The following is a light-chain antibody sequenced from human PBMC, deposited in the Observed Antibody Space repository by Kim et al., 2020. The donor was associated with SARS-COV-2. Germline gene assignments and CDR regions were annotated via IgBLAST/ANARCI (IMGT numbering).Light chain of an antibody. Sequence: VSPGQTASITCSGDKLGDKYASWYQQKPGQSPVLVIYQDTKRPSGIPERFSGSNSGNTATLTISGTQAMDEADYYCQAWDSSTVVFGGGTQVTVL. V-gene: IGLV3-1*01. J-gene: IGLJ2*01. CDR1: KLGDKY. CDR3: QAWDSSTVV. CDR2: QDT.